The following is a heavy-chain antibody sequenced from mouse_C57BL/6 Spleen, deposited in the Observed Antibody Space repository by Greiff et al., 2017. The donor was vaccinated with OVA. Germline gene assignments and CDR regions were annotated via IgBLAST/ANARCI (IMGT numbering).Heavy chain of an antibody. Sequence: VKQSCKASGYTFTSYWMHWVKQRPGQGLEWIGNINPSNGGTNYNEKFKSKATLTVDKSSSTAYMQLSSLTSEDSAVYYCARWGNGFAYWGQGTLVTVSA. CDR2: INPSNGGT. V-gene: IGHV1-53*01. CDR1: GYTFTSYW. CDR3: ARWGNGFAY. D-gene: IGHD2-1*01. J-gene: IGHJ3*01.